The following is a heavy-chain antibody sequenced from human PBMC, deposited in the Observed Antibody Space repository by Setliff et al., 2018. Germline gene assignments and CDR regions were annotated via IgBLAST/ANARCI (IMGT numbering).Heavy chain of an antibody. Sequence: ASVKVSCKTSGHIFSSYGITWVRQAPGQGLEWMGWISSYNDVANYAQNFQGRVTTTKDTSARAAYMELTSLRSDDTAMYFCAISTLSICSGGSCPNAFDLWGQGTMVTVSS. D-gene: IGHD2-15*01. CDR1: GHIFSSYG. CDR2: ISSYNDVA. V-gene: IGHV1-18*01. CDR3: AISTLSICSGGSCPNAFDL. J-gene: IGHJ3*01.